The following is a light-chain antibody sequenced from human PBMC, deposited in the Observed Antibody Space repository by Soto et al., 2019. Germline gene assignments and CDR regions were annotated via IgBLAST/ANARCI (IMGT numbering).Light chain of an antibody. Sequence: EIVMTQSPATLSVSPGERATLSCRASQSVSNNLAWYQKKPGQAPRLLIYGASTRATGIPARFSGSGSGTEITITISSLQSEDFTFYYCQHYNNWWTFGQGTRVDIK. V-gene: IGKV3-15*01. CDR2: GAS. CDR3: QHYNNWWT. CDR1: QSVSNN. J-gene: IGKJ1*01.